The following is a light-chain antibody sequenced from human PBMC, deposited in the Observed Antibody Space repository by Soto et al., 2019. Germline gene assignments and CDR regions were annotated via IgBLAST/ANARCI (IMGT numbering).Light chain of an antibody. Sequence: EIVMPQCPATLSLCPGERATLSRRPRQSVRRYLAWYQQKPGQAPRLLLYDASTRATGIPARFSGSGSETDFTLTITSLEPQDFAVYYCQQRNNWPPITFGQGTRLEI. CDR1: QSVRRY. V-gene: IGKV3-11*01. CDR2: DAS. CDR3: QQRNNWPPIT. J-gene: IGKJ5*01.